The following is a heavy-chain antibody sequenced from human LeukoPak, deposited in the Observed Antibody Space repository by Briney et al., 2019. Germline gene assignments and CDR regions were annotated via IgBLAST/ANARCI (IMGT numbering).Heavy chain of an antibody. V-gene: IGHV3-23*01. D-gene: IGHD6-19*01. J-gene: IGHJ4*02. CDR2: ISGSGGST. CDR1: GFTFISYA. CDR3: AKMRGVAVAAFDY. Sequence: GGSLKLSCAASGFTFISYAMSWVRQAPGKGLEGVSAISGSGGSTYYADSVKGRFTISRDNSKNTLYQQMNSLRAEDTAVYYCAKMRGVAVAAFDYWGQGTLVTVSS.